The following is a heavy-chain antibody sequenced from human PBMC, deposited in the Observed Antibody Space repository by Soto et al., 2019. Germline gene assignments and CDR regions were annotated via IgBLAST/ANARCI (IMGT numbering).Heavy chain of an antibody. V-gene: IGHV3-74*01. J-gene: IGHJ2*01. D-gene: IGHD2-15*01. Sequence: EVQLVESGGGLVQPGGSLRLSCAASGFTFSSYWMHWVRQAPGKGLVCVSRINSDGSTTTYADSVKGRFTISRDNAKNTLYLQMNSLSAEDTAVYYCAREAVGWYVDLWGRGSQVTVSS. CDR1: GFTFSSYW. CDR3: AREAVGWYVDL. CDR2: INSDGSTT.